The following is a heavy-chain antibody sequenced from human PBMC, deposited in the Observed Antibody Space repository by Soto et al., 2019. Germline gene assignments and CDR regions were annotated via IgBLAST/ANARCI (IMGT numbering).Heavy chain of an antibody. CDR3: AKERSSATYYIDS. J-gene: IGHJ5*01. V-gene: IGHV3-66*01. CDR1: GFTVSSNY. D-gene: IGHD3-10*01. CDR2: IYSGGST. Sequence: GGSLRLSCAASGFTVSSNYMSWVRQAPGKGLEWVSVIYSGGSTYYADSVKGRFSISRDSSKNTLYLQMNSLRSEDTAVYYCAKERSSATYYIDSRGQGTLGTISS.